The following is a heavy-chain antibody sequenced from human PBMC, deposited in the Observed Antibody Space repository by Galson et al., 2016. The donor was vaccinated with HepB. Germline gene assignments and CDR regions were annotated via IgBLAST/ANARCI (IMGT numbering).Heavy chain of an antibody. J-gene: IGHJ3*01. V-gene: IGHV1-46*01. CDR1: GYTLTDYY. D-gene: IGHD4/OR15-4a*01. Sequence: SVKVSCKASGYTLTDYYIHWVRQAPGQGLEWMGIINPSGGRTRYAQEFKGRVTMTRDTSTSTVDMELSSLRSDDTAVYYCAIQRGAYYAAGRTEDAFDAWGQGTMVIVSS. CDR2: INPSGGRT. CDR3: AIQRGAYYAAGRTEDAFDA.